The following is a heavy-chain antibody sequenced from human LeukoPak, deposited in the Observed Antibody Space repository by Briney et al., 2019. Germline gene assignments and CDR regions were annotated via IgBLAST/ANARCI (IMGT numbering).Heavy chain of an antibody. V-gene: IGHV3-21*01. CDR2: ISSSSSYI. CDR3: ARVALYRFDP. Sequence: GGSLRLSCAASGFTFSSYAMSWVRQAPGKGLEWVSSISSSSSYIYHADSVKGRFTISRDNAKNSLYLQMNSLRAEDTAVYYCARVALYRFDPWGQGTLVTVSS. D-gene: IGHD2-2*02. CDR1: GFTFSSYA. J-gene: IGHJ5*02.